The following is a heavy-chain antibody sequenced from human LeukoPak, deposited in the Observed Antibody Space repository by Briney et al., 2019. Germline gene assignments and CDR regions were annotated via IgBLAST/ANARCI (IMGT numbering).Heavy chain of an antibody. J-gene: IGHJ4*02. Sequence: SETLSLTCTVSGGSISSYYWSWIRQPPGKGLEWIGYIYYSGSTNYNPSLKSRVTISVDTSKNQFSLKLSSVTAADTAVYYCARGTGTTWLDYWVQGTLVTVSS. D-gene: IGHD1-7*01. CDR2: IYYSGST. V-gene: IGHV4-59*01. CDR3: ARGTGTTWLDY. CDR1: GGSISSYY.